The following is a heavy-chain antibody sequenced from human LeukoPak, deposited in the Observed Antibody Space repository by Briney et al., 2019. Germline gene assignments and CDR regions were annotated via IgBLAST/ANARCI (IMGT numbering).Heavy chain of an antibody. D-gene: IGHD6-13*01. CDR2: IYSSGST. CDR3: ARLHSTHSSNS. Sequence: SETLSLTCTVSGGSIDSRSYYRGWIRQPPGKGLEWIGSIYSSGSTYYNPSLKSRVTISVDTSKNQFSLRLSSVTAADTAVYYCARLHSTHSSNSWGQGTLVTVSS. CDR1: GGSIDSRSYY. V-gene: IGHV4-39*01. J-gene: IGHJ4*02.